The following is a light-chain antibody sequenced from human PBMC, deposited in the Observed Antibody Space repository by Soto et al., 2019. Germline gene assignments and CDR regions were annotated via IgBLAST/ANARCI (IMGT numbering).Light chain of an antibody. Sequence: QSVLTQSPSASASLGASVKLTSTLSSGHSSYAIAWHQQQPEKGPRYLMKLNSDGSHSKGDGIPDRFSGSSSGAERYLTISSLQSEDEAVYYCQTWGTGIVVFGGGTKVTVL. J-gene: IGLJ2*01. CDR2: LNSDGSH. CDR1: SGHSSYA. V-gene: IGLV4-69*01. CDR3: QTWGTGIVV.